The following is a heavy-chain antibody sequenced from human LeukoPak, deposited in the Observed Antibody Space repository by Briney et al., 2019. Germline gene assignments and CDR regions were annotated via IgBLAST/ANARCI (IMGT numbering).Heavy chain of an antibody. Sequence: GGSLRLSCAASGFTFSSYAMSWVRQAPGKGLEWVSAISGSGGSTYYADSVKGRFTISRDNSKNTLYLQMNSLRAEDTAVYYCAKDRPEITGTTGGGFDYWGQGTLVTVSS. V-gene: IGHV3-23*01. J-gene: IGHJ4*02. CDR3: AKDRPEITGTTGGGFDY. CDR1: GFTFSSYA. CDR2: ISGSGGST. D-gene: IGHD1-7*01.